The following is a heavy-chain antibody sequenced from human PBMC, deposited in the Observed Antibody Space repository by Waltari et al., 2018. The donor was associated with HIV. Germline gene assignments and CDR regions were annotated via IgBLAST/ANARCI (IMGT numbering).Heavy chain of an antibody. D-gene: IGHD2-2*01. CDR3: VRDDPGYEPIDY. CDR2: INRHNRES. CDR1: GFTFTQYT. Sequence: VRLMESGGGLVEPGGSLTISCAASGFTFTQYTMNWIRHVPGKGLGWRASINRHNRESYYMDSIKGRFTISRDNAANSVFLHMDRLRVDDTAQYFCVRDDPGYEPIDYWGRGTRVTVSS. V-gene: IGHV3-21*02. J-gene: IGHJ4*02.